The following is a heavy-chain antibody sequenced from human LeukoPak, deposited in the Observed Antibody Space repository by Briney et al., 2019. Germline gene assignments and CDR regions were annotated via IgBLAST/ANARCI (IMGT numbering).Heavy chain of an antibody. CDR1: GGSFSGYY. CDR3: AREDYDSSGYYYGGFDY. J-gene: IGHJ4*02. Sequence: SETLSLTCAVYGGSFSGYYWSWIRQPPGKGLEWIGEINHSGSTNYNPSLKSRVTISVDTSKNQLSLKLSSVTAADTAVYYCAREDYDSSGYYYGGFDYWGQGTLVTVSS. D-gene: IGHD3-22*01. CDR2: INHSGST. V-gene: IGHV4-34*01.